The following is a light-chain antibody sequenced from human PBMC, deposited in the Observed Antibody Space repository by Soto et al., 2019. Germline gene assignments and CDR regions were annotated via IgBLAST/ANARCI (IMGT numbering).Light chain of an antibody. Sequence: EIVLTQSPGTLSLSPGERVTLSCRTSQSVSSSYLAWYRQKPGQAPMLIIYGASNRATGIPDRFSGSGSGTDFTLTISRLEPEDFAVYYCQQYRNWPRTFGQGTKVDIK. CDR3: QQYRNWPRT. CDR1: QSVSSSY. J-gene: IGKJ1*01. CDR2: GAS. V-gene: IGKV3-20*01.